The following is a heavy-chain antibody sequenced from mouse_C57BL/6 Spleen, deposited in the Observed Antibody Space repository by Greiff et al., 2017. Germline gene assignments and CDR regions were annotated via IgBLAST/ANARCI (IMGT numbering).Heavy chain of an antibody. Sequence: EVQLQQSGAELVRPGASVKLSCTASGFNIKDDYMHWVKQRPEQGLEWIGWIDPENGDTEYASKFQGKATITADTSSNTAYLQLSSLTSEDTAVYYCTLITSRAYWGQGTLVTVSA. CDR3: TLITSRAY. V-gene: IGHV14-4*01. CDR2: IDPENGDT. CDR1: GFNIKDDY. J-gene: IGHJ3*01. D-gene: IGHD1-1*01.